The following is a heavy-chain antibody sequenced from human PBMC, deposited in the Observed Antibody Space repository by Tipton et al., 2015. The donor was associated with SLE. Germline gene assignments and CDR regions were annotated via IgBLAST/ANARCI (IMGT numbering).Heavy chain of an antibody. V-gene: IGHV4-4*07. J-gene: IGHJ4*02. D-gene: IGHD3-16*02. CDR3: ARDNRPYYDYIWGSYRYTNTGFYFDY. Sequence: TLSLTCTVSGGSISSYYWSWIRQPAGKGLEWIGRIYTSGSTNYNPSLKSRVTMSVDTSKSQFSLKLSSVTAADRAVYYCARDNRPYYDYIWGSYRYTNTGFYFDYWGQGTLVTVSS. CDR1: GGSISSYY. CDR2: IYTSGST.